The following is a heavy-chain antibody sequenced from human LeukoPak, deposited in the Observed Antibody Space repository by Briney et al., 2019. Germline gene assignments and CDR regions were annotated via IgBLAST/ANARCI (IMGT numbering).Heavy chain of an antibody. V-gene: IGHV4-39*01. CDR2: IYYSGST. Sequence: PSETLSLTCTVSGDSISTSSYYWGWIRRPPGKGLGWLGSIYYSGSTYYNPSLKSRVTISVDTSKNQFSLNLYSVTAADTAVFYCARSYYYDYRQIDYWGQGTLVTVSS. D-gene: IGHD3-22*01. CDR3: ARSYYYDYRQIDY. J-gene: IGHJ4*02. CDR1: GDSISTSSYY.